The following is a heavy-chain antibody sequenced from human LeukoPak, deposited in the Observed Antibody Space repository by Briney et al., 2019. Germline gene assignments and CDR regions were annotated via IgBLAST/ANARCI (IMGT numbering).Heavy chain of an antibody. CDR3: ARDVYSSSSVVDY. V-gene: IGHV3-48*01. J-gene: IGHJ4*02. Sequence: PGGSLRLSCAASRFTFSNYGVNWVRQAPGKGLEWVSYINSRSSTIYYADSVRGRFTISRDNSKNTLYLQMNSLRAEDTAVYYCARDVYSSSSVVDYWGQGTLVTVSS. D-gene: IGHD6-6*01. CDR1: RFTFSNYG. CDR2: INSRSSTI.